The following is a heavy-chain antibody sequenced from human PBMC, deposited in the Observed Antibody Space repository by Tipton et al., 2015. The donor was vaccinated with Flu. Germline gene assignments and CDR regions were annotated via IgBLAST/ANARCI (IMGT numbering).Heavy chain of an antibody. CDR2: IYTSGSS. Sequence: TLSLTCTVSGDSMSSGRHYWSWIRQPAGKGLEWIGRIYTSGSSNYSPSLKGRVTISLDTSKKQFSLKLSSVTAADTAVYYCARGRDYVDYFDYWGQGTLVTVSS. D-gene: IGHD4-17*01. V-gene: IGHV4-61*02. CDR1: GDSMSSGRHY. J-gene: IGHJ4*02. CDR3: ARGRDYVDYFDY.